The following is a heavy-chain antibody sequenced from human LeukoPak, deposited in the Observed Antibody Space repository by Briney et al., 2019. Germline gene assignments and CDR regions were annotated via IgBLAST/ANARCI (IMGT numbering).Heavy chain of an antibody. Sequence: PGGSLRLSCAASGFTLSSYAMSWVRQAPGKGLEWVSIISGGGDDTYYADSVKGRFTISRDNSKNTLYLQMSSLRAEDTAIYYCAKGKRGTYDIWGHGTMVTVSS. CDR2: ISGGGDDT. CDR1: GFTLSSYA. CDR3: AKGKRGTYDI. V-gene: IGHV3-23*01. D-gene: IGHD7-27*01. J-gene: IGHJ3*02.